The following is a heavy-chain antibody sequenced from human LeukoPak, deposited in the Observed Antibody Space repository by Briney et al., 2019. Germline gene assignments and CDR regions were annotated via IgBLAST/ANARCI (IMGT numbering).Heavy chain of an antibody. CDR3: ATDVHIVVVPAARFYYYYYYMDV. D-gene: IGHD2-2*01. J-gene: IGHJ6*03. V-gene: IGHV1-69-2*01. CDR2: VDAEDGET. Sequence: ASVKISCKVSGYTFTDYYMHWVQQAPGKGLEWMGLVDAEDGETIYAEKFQGRVTITADTSTDTAYMELSSLRSEDTAVYYCATDVHIVVVPAARFYYYYYYMDVWGKGTTVTVSS. CDR1: GYTFTDYY.